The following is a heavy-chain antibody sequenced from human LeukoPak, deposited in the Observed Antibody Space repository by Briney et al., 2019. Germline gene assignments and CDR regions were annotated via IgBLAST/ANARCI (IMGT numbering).Heavy chain of an antibody. V-gene: IGHV1-2*04. J-gene: IGHJ5*02. CDR1: GYTFTGYY. CDR3: AREVQLERRVSQFDP. D-gene: IGHD1-1*01. Sequence: ASVKVSCKASGYTFTGYYMHWVRQAPGQGLEWMGWINPNSGGTNYAQKFQGWVTMTRDTSISTAYMELSRLRSDDTAVYYCAREVQLERRVSQFDPWGQGTLVTVSS. CDR2: INPNSGGT.